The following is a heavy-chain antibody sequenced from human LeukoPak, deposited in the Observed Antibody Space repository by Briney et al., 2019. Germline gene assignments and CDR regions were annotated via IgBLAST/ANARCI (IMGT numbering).Heavy chain of an antibody. V-gene: IGHV4-59*01. Sequence: SETLSLTCTVSGGSISSYYWSWIRQPPGKGLEWIGYIYYSGSTNYNPSLKSRVTISVDTSKNQFSLKLSSVTAADTAVYYCAKDFGGLRVDDAFDIWGQGTMVTVSS. CDR3: AKDFGGLRVDDAFDI. CDR2: IYYSGST. J-gene: IGHJ3*02. D-gene: IGHD3-10*01. CDR1: GGSISSYY.